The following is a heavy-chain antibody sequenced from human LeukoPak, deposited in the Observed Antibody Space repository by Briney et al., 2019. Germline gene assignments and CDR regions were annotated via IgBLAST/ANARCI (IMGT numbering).Heavy chain of an antibody. V-gene: IGHV4-39*01. CDR1: GGSINTANYY. CDR3: ARQRADYYYYYVDV. Sequence: SGTLSLTCTVSGGSINTANYYWGWLRQPPGKGLEWIGSIYYSETTYDNPSLKSRVTISIETSKNQFSLRLSSVTASDTAVYYCARQRADYYYYYVDVWGEGTTVAVS. CDR2: IYYSETT. J-gene: IGHJ6*03.